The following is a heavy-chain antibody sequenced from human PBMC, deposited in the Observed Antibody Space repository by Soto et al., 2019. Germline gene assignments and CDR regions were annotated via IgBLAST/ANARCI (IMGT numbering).Heavy chain of an antibody. CDR2: INPSGGHT. CDR1: GNTFSNYY. D-gene: IGHD2-21*02. Sequence: QVQLVQSGAEVKKPGASVKVSCKASGNTFSNYYIHWVRQAPGQGLEWMGTINPSGGHTTYAQKFLARVIMTRDTSTSALYMALTSLRSEHTAVYYCARGGHVVVVTAAFDYWGQGTLVTVSS. CDR3: ARGGHVVVVTAAFDY. J-gene: IGHJ4*02. V-gene: IGHV1-46*03.